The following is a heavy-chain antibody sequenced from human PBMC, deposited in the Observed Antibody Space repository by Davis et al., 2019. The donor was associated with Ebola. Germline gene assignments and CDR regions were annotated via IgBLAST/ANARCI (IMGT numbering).Heavy chain of an antibody. V-gene: IGHV3-23*01. D-gene: IGHD2-2*02. J-gene: IGHJ4*02. CDR3: AKAYCSSTSCYTWAFDY. Sequence: GESLKISCAASGFTFSSYAMSWXXXXXXXXXVWVSGITGSGSSTYYADSVKCRFTISRDNSKSTLYLQMNSLRAEDTAVYYCAKAYCSSTSCYTWAFDYWGQGTLVTVSS. CDR1: GFTFSSYA. CDR2: ITGSGSST.